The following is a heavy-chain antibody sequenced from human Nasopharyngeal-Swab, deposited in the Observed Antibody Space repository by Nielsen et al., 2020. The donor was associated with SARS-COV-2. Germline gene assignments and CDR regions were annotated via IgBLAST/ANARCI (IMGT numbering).Heavy chain of an antibody. J-gene: IGHJ4*02. CDR3: ADPPFSEY. V-gene: IGHV3-23*01. CDR1: GFTFSTYA. Sequence: GSLRPPCAASGFTFSTYAMTWVRQAPGKGLEWVSTIDAGGGNTWYADSVKGRFTISRDNSKSTLYLQMNSLRADDTALYYCADPPFSEYWGQGTLVTVSS. CDR2: IDAGGGNT.